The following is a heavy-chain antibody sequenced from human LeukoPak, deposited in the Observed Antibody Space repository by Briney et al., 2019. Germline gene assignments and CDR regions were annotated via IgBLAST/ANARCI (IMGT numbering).Heavy chain of an antibody. D-gene: IGHD1-14*01. CDR1: GGSISSSSYY. V-gene: IGHV4-39*07. Sequence: SETLSLTCTVSGGSISSSSYYWGWLRQPPGKGLEWIGSIYYSGSTNYNPSLKSRVTISVDTSKNQFSLKLSSVTAADTAVYYCARDPAENGMDVWGQGTTVTVSS. CDR3: ARDPAENGMDV. CDR2: IYYSGST. J-gene: IGHJ6*02.